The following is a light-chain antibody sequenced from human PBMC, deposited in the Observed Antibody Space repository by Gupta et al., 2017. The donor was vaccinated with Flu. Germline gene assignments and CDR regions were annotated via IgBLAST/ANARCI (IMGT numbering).Light chain of an antibody. CDR2: KTD. Sequence: TSNIGRDFVSWYRQVPGTAPKLVIHKTDQRPSGVPDRFSGSKSGTSAFLTIRGLRSEDEADYYCTSWDNILRAYVFGTGTKVTVL. V-gene: IGLV1-47*01. J-gene: IGLJ1*01. CDR3: TSWDNILRAYV. CDR1: TSNIGRDF.